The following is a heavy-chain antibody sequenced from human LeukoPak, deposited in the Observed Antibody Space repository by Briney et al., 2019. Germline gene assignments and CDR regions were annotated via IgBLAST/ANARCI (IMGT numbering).Heavy chain of an antibody. J-gene: IGHJ4*02. CDR1: GFTFTKCT. CDR3: AGDRNSDWYSPLDY. Sequence: GGSLRLSCVASGFTFTKCTMSWIRQAPGKGLEWVAIITATGDTAYYADSVKGRFTISRDNSRNTVYMQMDSLRAEDTAIYYCAGDRNSDWYSPLDYWGQGSQVTVSP. V-gene: IGHV3-23*01. D-gene: IGHD6-19*01. CDR2: ITATGDTA.